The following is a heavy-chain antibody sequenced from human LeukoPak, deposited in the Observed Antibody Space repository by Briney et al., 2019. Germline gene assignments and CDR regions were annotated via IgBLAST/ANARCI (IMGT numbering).Heavy chain of an antibody. D-gene: IGHD3-10*01. J-gene: IGHJ4*02. V-gene: IGHV4-34*01. CDR3: ARGLGSMRPFDY. CDR1: GGSFSGYY. Sequence: KPSETLSLTCAVYGGSFSGYYWSWIRQPPGKGLEWIGEINHSGSTNYNPSLKSRVTISVDTSKNQFSLKLSSVTAADTAVYYCARGLGSMRPFDYWGQGTLVTVPS. CDR2: INHSGST.